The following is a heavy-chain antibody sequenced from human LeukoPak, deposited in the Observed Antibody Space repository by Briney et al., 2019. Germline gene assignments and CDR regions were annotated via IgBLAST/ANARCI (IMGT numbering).Heavy chain of an antibody. V-gene: IGHV4-59*12. CDR3: ARTRAAGIFQYYRDV. CDR1: GGSISSYY. D-gene: IGHD6-13*01. Sequence: SETLSLTCTVSGGSISSYYWSWIRQPPGKGLEWIGYIYYSGSTNYNPSLKSRVTISVDTSKNQFSLKLSSVPALDTAVYYCARTRAAGIFQYYRDVWGKGTTVTISS. J-gene: IGHJ6*03. CDR2: IYYSGST.